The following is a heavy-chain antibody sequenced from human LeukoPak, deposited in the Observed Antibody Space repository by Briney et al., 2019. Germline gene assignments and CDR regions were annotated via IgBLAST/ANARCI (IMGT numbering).Heavy chain of an antibody. CDR1: GGSINNYY. Sequence: SETLSLTCTVSGGSINNYYWSWIRQPAGKGLEWIGRIYTRGSTNYNPCLKGRVTMSVDTSKNQFSLKLSSVTAADTAVYYCARGRYCSADICSGGDAFDIWGQGTMVSVSS. J-gene: IGHJ3*02. CDR2: IYTRGST. V-gene: IGHV4-4*07. CDR3: ARGRYCSADICSGGDAFDI. D-gene: IGHD2-15*01.